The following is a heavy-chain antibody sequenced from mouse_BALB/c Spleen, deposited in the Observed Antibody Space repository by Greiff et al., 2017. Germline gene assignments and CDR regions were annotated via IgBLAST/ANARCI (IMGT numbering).Heavy chain of an antibody. Sequence: EVKVVESGGGLVKPGGSLKLSCAASGFTFSSYAMSWVRQTPEKRLEWVATISSGGSYTYYPDSVKGRFTISRDNAKNTLYLQMSSLRSEDTAMYYCARAFTTVRGDYFDYWGQGTTLTVSS. V-gene: IGHV5-9-3*01. D-gene: IGHD1-1*01. CDR3: ARAFTTVRGDYFDY. CDR1: GFTFSSYA. J-gene: IGHJ2*01. CDR2: ISSGGSYT.